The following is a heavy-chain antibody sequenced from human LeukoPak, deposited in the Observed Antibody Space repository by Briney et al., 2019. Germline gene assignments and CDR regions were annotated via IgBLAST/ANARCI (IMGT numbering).Heavy chain of an antibody. CDR1: GGSISSGSYY. CDR2: IYTSGST. Sequence: SQTLSLTCTVSGGSISSGSYYWSWIRQPAGKGLEWIGRIYTSGSTNYNPSLKSRVTISVDTSKNQFSLKLSSVTAADTAVYYCAGEQDYDSSGYYYVLTFDIWGQGTMVTVSS. D-gene: IGHD3-22*01. V-gene: IGHV4-61*02. J-gene: IGHJ3*02. CDR3: AGEQDYDSSGYYYVLTFDI.